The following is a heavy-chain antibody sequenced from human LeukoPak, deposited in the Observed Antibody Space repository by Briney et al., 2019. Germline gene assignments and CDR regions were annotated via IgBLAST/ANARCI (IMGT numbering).Heavy chain of an antibody. J-gene: IGHJ4*02. CDR2: INPSGGST. Sequence: ASVKVSCKASGYTLTSYYMHWVRQAPGQGLEWMGIINPSGGSTSYAQKFQGRVTMTRDTSTSTVYMELSSLRSEDTAVYYCARVLSSGYYDSSGYLSDWGQGTLVTVSS. CDR1: GYTLTSYY. V-gene: IGHV1-46*01. D-gene: IGHD3-22*01. CDR3: ARVLSSGYYDSSGYLSD.